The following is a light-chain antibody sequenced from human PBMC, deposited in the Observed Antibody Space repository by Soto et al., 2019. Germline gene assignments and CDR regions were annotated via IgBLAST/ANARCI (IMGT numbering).Light chain of an antibody. CDR2: GAS. CDR3: QQYGDSPFT. J-gene: IGKJ1*01. V-gene: IGKV3-20*01. Sequence: EIVLTQSPATLSLSPGETATLACRASRSVSSYVAWYKQKPGQAPSLLIYGASSRATGIPDRFSGRGSGTEFTLTISRLQPEDFALYYCQQYGDSPFTFGQGTKVDIK. CDR1: RSVSSY.